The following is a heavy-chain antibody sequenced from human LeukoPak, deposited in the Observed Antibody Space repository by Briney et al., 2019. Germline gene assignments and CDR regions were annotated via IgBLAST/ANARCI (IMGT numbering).Heavy chain of an antibody. CDR2: IYYSGNT. CDR3: ARTRYYYNSRSYGAPYYFDY. V-gene: IGHV4-59*05. J-gene: IGHJ4*02. CDR1: GGSIRNYY. D-gene: IGHD3-10*01. Sequence: SETLSLTCTVSGGSIRNYYWSWIRQPPGKGLEWIGSIYYSGNTYYNASLKSRVTISVDTSKNQFSLKFTSVTAADTAVYYCARTRYYYNSRSYGAPYYFDYWGQGTLVTVSS.